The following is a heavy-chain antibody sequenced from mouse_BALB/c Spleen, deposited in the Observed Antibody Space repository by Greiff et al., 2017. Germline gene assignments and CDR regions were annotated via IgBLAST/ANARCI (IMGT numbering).Heavy chain of an antibody. CDR3: ARRVEYYPGFAY. CDR1: GFSLSTSGMG. Sequence: QVTLKVSGPGILQPSQTLSLTCSFSGFSLSTSGMGVSWIRQPSGKGLEWLAHIYWDDDKRYNPSLKSRLTISKDTSRNQVFLKITSVDTADTATYYCARRVEYYPGFAYWGQGTLVTVSA. D-gene: IGHD1-1*02. V-gene: IGHV8-12*01. CDR2: IYWDDDK. J-gene: IGHJ3*01.